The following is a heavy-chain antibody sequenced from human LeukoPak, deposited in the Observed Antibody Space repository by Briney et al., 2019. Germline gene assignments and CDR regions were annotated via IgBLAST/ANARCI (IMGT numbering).Heavy chain of an antibody. CDR1: GFTFSSYA. CDR2: ISGSGGST. D-gene: IGHD6-13*01. J-gene: IGHJ4*02. Sequence: GGSLRLSCSASGFTFSSYAMHWVPQAPGRGLEWVSAISGSGGSTYYADSVKGRFTISRDNSKNTLYLQMNSLRAEDTAVYYCAKDRLTHSISCPPDYWGQGTLVTVSS. CDR3: AKDRLTHSISCPPDY. V-gene: IGHV3-23*01.